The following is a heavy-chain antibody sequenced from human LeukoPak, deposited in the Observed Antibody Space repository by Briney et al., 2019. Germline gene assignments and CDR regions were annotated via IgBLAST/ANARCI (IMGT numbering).Heavy chain of an antibody. CDR1: GGSISSGGYS. Sequence: SETLSLTCAVSGGSISSGGYSWSWIRQPPGKGLEWIGYIYHSGSTYYNPSLKSRVTISVDTSKNQFSLKLSSVTAADTAVYYCARDFTMVRGAPPYFDYWGQGTLVTVSS. CDR2: IYHSGST. J-gene: IGHJ4*02. CDR3: ARDFTMVRGAPPYFDY. D-gene: IGHD3-10*01. V-gene: IGHV4-30-2*01.